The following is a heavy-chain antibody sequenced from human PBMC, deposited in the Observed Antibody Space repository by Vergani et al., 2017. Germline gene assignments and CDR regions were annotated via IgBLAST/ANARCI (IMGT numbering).Heavy chain of an antibody. CDR2: ISSSSSYT. D-gene: IGHD2-21*02. J-gene: IGHJ4*02. CDR1: GFTFSDYY. Sequence: QVQLVESGGGLVKPGGSLRLSCAASGFTFSDYYMSWIRQAPGKGLEWVSYISSSSSYTNYADSVKGRFTLSRDYAKNSLYLQMNSLRAEDTAVYYCAREAYCGGDCYYSDYWGQGTLVTVSS. V-gene: IGHV3-11*05. CDR3: AREAYCGGDCYYSDY.